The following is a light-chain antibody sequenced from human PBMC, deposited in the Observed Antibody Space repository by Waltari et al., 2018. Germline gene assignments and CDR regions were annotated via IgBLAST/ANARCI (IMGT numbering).Light chain of an antibody. CDR1: SSKIGAGFD. CDR2: GNT. Sequence: QSVLTQPPSVSGAPGQRVTISCTGSSSKIGAGFDVHWYLQLPGTAPKLLIYGNTNRPSGVPDRFSGSKAGTSASLAITGLQADDEADYYCQSYDSSLSGWVFGGGTKLTVL. J-gene: IGLJ3*02. V-gene: IGLV1-40*01. CDR3: QSYDSSLSGWV.